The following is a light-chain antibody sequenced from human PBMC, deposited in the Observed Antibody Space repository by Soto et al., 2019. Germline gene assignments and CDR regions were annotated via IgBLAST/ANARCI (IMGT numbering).Light chain of an antibody. CDR1: QSVSSN. J-gene: IGKJ1*01. CDR3: QQYNNWPPWT. CDR2: GAS. V-gene: IGKV3-15*01. Sequence: EIVMTQSPATLSVSPGERATLSCRASQSVSSNLAWYQQKPGQPPRLLIYGASTRATGIPARFSGSWSGTEFTLTISSLQSEDFAVYYCQQYNNWPPWTVGQGTKVEIK.